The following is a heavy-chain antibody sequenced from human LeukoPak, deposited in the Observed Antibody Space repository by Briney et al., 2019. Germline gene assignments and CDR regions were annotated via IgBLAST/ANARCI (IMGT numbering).Heavy chain of an antibody. CDR3: ASAYSSSGFDY. CDR1: GGSISSGGYY. CDR2: IYHSGST. Sequence: SQTLSLTCTVSGGSISSGGYYWSWIRQPPGKGLEWIGYIYHSGSTYYNPSLKSRVTISVDRSKNQFSLKLSSVTAADTAVYYCASAYSSSGFDYWGQGTLVTVSS. J-gene: IGHJ4*02. V-gene: IGHV4-30-2*01. D-gene: IGHD6-6*01.